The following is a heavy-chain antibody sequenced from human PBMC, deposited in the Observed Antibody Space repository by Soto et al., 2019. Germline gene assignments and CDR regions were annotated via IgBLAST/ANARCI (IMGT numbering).Heavy chain of an antibody. CDR1: GFTFSSYG. CDR2: IWYDGSNK. J-gene: IGHJ5*02. V-gene: IGHV3-33*01. Sequence: QVQLVESGGGVVQPGRSLRLSCAASGFTFSSYGMHWVRQAPGKGLEWVAVIWYDGSNKYYADSVKGRFTISRDNSKNTXFLQMNSLRAEDTAVYYCARDQTPRIAAAGIMGFDPWGQGTLVTVSS. D-gene: IGHD6-13*01. CDR3: ARDQTPRIAAAGIMGFDP.